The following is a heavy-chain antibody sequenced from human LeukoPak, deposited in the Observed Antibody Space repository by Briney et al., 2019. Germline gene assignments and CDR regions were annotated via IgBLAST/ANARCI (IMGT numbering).Heavy chain of an antibody. D-gene: IGHD3-10*01. CDR1: GYTLTELS. J-gene: IGHJ6*02. V-gene: IGHV1-24*01. CDR3: ATDSKEFGDYYGMDV. Sequence: ASVRVSCKVSGYTLTELSMHWVRQAPVKGLEWVGRFYPEDGETIYAQKFQGRVTMTEGTSTDTAYMELSSLRSEDTAVYYCATDSKEFGDYYGMDVWGQGTTVTVSS. CDR2: FYPEDGET.